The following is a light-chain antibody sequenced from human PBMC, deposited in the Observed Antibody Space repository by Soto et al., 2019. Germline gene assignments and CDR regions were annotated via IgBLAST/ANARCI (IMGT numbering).Light chain of an antibody. Sequence: EILLTQSPDSLSLSPGDRATLSCRSSQSFSSTFFAWYQQKPGQAPRLLPYGASSSATGIPDRFSGSGSGTDFALTISRLEPEDFAVYYCQQYASSVTFGQGTKVEIK. CDR3: QQYASSVT. CDR1: QSFSSTF. J-gene: IGKJ1*01. CDR2: GAS. V-gene: IGKV3-20*01.